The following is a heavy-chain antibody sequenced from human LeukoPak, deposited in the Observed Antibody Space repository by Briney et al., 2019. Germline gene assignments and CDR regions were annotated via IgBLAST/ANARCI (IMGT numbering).Heavy chain of an antibody. CDR2: ISWNSGSI. CDR3: TKASGYSSGAVDH. CDR1: GFTFDDYG. Sequence: GRSLRLSSAASGFTFDDYGMHWVRQAPGEGLEWVSGISWNSGSIGYADSVKGRFTISRDNAKSTLYLQMNSLRADDMALYYCTKASGYSSGAVDHWGQGTLVTVSS. D-gene: IGHD5-18*01. V-gene: IGHV3-9*03. J-gene: IGHJ4*02.